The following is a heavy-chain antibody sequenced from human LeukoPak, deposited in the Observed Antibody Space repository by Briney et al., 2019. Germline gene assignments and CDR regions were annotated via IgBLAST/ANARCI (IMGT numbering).Heavy chain of an antibody. CDR1: GGSISSYY. J-gene: IGHJ3*02. D-gene: IGHD2-15*01. Sequence: PSETLSLTCTVSGGSISSYYWGWIRQPAGKGLEWIGRIYTSGSTNYNPSLKSRVTMSVDTSKNQFSLKLSSVTAADTAVYYCARDPPRGWDAFDIWGQGTMVTVSS. CDR2: IYTSGST. V-gene: IGHV4-4*07. CDR3: ARDPPRGWDAFDI.